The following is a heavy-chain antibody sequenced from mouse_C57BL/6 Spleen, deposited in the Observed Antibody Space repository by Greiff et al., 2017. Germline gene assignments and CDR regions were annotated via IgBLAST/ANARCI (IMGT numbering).Heavy chain of an antibody. CDR1: GYTFTDYY. Sequence: EVQLQQSGPELVKPGASVKISCKASGYTFTDYYMNWVKQSHGKSLEWIGDINPNNGGTSYNQKFKGKATLTVDKSSSTAYMELRSLTSEDSAVYYCATPLEFAYGDVPYYCDHWGQGTTLTVSS. CDR3: ATPLEFAYGDVPYYCDH. J-gene: IGHJ2*01. V-gene: IGHV1-26*01. D-gene: IGHD1-2*01. CDR2: INPNNGGT.